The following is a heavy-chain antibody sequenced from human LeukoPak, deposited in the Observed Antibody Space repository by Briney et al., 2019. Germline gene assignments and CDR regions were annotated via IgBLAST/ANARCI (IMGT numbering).Heavy chain of an antibody. D-gene: IGHD3-3*01. CDR1: GFTFSSYE. J-gene: IGHJ4*02. Sequence: GGSLRLSCAASGFTFSSYEMNWVRQAPGKGLEWVSYISSSGSTIYYADSVKGRFTISRDNAKNSLYLQMNSLRAEDTAVYYCARVNTYYDFWSDYLDYWGQGTLVTVSS. CDR2: ISSSGSTI. V-gene: IGHV3-48*03. CDR3: ARVNTYYDFWSDYLDY.